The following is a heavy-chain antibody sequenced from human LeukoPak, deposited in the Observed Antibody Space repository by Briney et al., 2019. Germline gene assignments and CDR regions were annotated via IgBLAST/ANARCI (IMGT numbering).Heavy chain of an antibody. J-gene: IGHJ4*02. CDR2: ISSSSNYI. CDR3: ARGQWLAPFDY. D-gene: IGHD6-19*01. Sequence: GGSLRLSCAASGFTFSSYSMNWVRQAPGKGLEWVSSISSSSNYIYYADSVKGRFTISRDNAKNSLYLQMNSLRVEDTAVYYCARGQWLAPFDYWGQGTLVTVSS. CDR1: GFTFSSYS. V-gene: IGHV3-21*01.